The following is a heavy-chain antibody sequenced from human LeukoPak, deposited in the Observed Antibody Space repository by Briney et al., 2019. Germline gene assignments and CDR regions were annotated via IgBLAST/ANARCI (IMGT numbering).Heavy chain of an antibody. CDR1: GGSISSYY. Sequence: SETLSLTCTVSGGSISSYYWSWIRQPAGRGLEWIGRISASGNTNYNPSLKSRVTMSVDTSKNLFALKLSSVTAADTAVYYCARQGVATAIDYWGQGTLVTVSS. J-gene: IGHJ4*02. CDR3: ARQGVATAIDY. V-gene: IGHV4-4*07. CDR2: ISASGNT. D-gene: IGHD2-21*02.